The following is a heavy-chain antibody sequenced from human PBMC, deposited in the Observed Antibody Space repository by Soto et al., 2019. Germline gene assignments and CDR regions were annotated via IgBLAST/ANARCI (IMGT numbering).Heavy chain of an antibody. V-gene: IGHV3-30-3*01. J-gene: IGHJ6*02. CDR3: ARGGWDSSSLWGMDV. Sequence: QVQLVESGGGVVQPGRSLRLSCAASGFTFSSYAMHWVRQAPGKGLEWVAVISYDGSNKYYADSVKGRFTISRDNSKNTLYLQMNSLRAEDTAVYYCARGGWDSSSLWGMDVWGQGTTVTVSS. D-gene: IGHD6-6*01. CDR1: GFTFSSYA. CDR2: ISYDGSNK.